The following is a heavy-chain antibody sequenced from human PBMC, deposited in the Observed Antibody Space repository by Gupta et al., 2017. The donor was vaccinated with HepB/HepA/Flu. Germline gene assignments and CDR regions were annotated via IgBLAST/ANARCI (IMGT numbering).Heavy chain of an antibody. CDR1: GSTFSDYW. CDR2: IKKDGSEK. D-gene: IGHD6-13*01. Sequence: EVQLVESGGDWVKPGGSLSLSCAASGSTFSDYWMSWVRQAPGKGLEWVANIKKDGSEKYYVDSVKGRFIISRENAKNSLYLQMNSRRVEDTAVYYCARPGFAAAATFGWFNPWGQGTLVTVSS. CDR3: ARPGFAAAATFGWFNP. V-gene: IGHV3-7*01. J-gene: IGHJ5*02.